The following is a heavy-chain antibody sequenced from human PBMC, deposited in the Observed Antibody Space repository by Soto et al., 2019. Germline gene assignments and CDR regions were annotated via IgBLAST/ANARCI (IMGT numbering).Heavy chain of an antibody. Sequence: ASVKVSCKASGYIFSSYGISWVRQAPGQGLEWMGWISPNNGNTNYAQKLQGWVTMNRDTSISTAYMELSRLRSDDTAVYYCARGSRTAADAFDSWGQGTLVTVSS. J-gene: IGHJ4*02. CDR3: ARGSRTAADAFDS. V-gene: IGHV1-18*01. D-gene: IGHD6-13*01. CDR1: GYIFSSYG. CDR2: ISPNNGNT.